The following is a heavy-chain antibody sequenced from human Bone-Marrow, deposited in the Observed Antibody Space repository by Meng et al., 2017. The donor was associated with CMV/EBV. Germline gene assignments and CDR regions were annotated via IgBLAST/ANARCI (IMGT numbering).Heavy chain of an antibody. CDR1: GFTFSSYG. D-gene: IGHD6-19*01. J-gene: IGHJ4*02. Sequence: GESLKISCAASGFTFSSYGMHWVRQAPGKGLEWVAVISYDGSNKYYADSVKGRFTISRDNSKNTLYLQMNSLRAEDTAVYYCAREGAVAGYFDYWGQGTRVTVSS. V-gene: IGHV3-30*19. CDR2: ISYDGSNK. CDR3: AREGAVAGYFDY.